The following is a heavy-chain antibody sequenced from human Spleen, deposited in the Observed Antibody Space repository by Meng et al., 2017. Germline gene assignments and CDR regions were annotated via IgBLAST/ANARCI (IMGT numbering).Heavy chain of an antibody. V-gene: IGHV1-2*02. CDR2: INPNSGGT. CDR3: AKALGWGSSPDY. CDR1: GHFFTEKF. J-gene: IGHJ4*02. D-gene: IGHD2-21*01. Sequence: QIQHVQSGAAVKRPGASVKVSCRTAGHFFTEKFFHWIRQAPGQGPEWMGRINPNSGGTNFAQKFQGRVIMTRDTSISTAYMELSSLGFDDTAVYYCAKALGWGSSPDYWGQGILVTVSS.